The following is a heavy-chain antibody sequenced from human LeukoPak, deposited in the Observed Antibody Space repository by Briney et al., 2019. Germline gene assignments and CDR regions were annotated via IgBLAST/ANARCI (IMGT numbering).Heavy chain of an antibody. CDR2: ISSSSSYI. CDR1: GFTFSSYS. Sequence: GGSLRLSCAASGFTFSSYSMNWVRQAPGKGLEWVSSISSSSSYIYYADSVKGRFTVSRDNAKNSLYLQMNSLRAEDTAVYYCAEGYSGSYYYFDYWGQGTLVTVSS. CDR3: AEGYSGSYYYFDY. V-gene: IGHV3-21*01. D-gene: IGHD1-26*01. J-gene: IGHJ4*02.